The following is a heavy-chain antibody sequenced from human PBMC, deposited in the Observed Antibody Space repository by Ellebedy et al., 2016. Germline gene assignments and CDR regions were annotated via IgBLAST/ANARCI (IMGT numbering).Heavy chain of an antibody. CDR1: GYTFTTYF. CDR3: ARGRFHSGNYYNINMDV. V-gene: IGHV1-46*01. CDR2: INPGGGST. D-gene: IGHD3-10*01. J-gene: IGHJ6*02. Sequence: ASVKVSCXASGYTFTTYFMHWVRQAPGQGLEWMGIINPGGGSTSYAQKFQGRVTMTRDTSTSTVYMELSSLRSEDTAVYYCARGRFHSGNYYNINMDVWGQGTTVTVSS.